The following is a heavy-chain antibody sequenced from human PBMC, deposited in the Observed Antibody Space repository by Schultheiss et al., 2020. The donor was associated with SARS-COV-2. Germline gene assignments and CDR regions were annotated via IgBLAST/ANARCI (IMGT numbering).Heavy chain of an antibody. V-gene: IGHV3-11*01. CDR1: GFTFSSYY. D-gene: IGHD5-18*01. J-gene: IGHJ6*02. CDR3: ATGSSAYSYGFGSHDFFYGMDV. CDR2: ISRGGATI. Sequence: GGSLRLSCAASGFTFSSYYINWVRQAPGKGLEWVSFISRGGATIYYADSVKGRFTISRDNAKNSVYLQMNRLRAEDTARYYCATGSSAYSYGFGSHDFFYGMDVWGQGTTVTVSS.